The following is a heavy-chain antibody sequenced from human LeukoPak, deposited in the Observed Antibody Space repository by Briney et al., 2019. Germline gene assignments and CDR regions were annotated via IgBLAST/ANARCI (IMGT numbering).Heavy chain of an antibody. CDR1: GFTFSSYS. Sequence: GGSLRLSCAASGFTFSSYSMNWVRQAPGKGLEWVSSISSSSSYIYYADSVKGRFTTSRDNAKNSLYLQMNSLRAEDTAVYYCARGGRLPAAILCDYWGQGTLVTVSS. D-gene: IGHD2-2*01. J-gene: IGHJ4*02. CDR2: ISSSSSYI. V-gene: IGHV3-21*01. CDR3: ARGGRLPAAILCDY.